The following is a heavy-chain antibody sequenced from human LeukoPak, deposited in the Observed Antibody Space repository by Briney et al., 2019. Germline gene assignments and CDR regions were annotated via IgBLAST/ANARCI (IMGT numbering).Heavy chain of an antibody. V-gene: IGHV3-30*02. D-gene: IGHD6-13*01. CDR1: GFPFSSYG. Sequence: GGSLRLSCAASGFPFSSYGMYWVRQAPGKGLGWVEFIRYDGSNKYYADSVKGRFTISRDNSKNTLYLQMNSLRAEDTAVYYCAKDRRGIAAAGTNRNGFDYWGQGTLVTVSS. CDR2: IRYDGSNK. J-gene: IGHJ4*02. CDR3: AKDRRGIAAAGTNRNGFDY.